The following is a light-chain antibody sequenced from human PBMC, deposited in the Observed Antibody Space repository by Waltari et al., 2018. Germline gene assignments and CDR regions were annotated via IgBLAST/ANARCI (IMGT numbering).Light chain of an antibody. Sequence: EIVMTQSPATLSVSPAERVTLSCRASQSVSSNLAWYQQKPGQAPRVLIYAASTRATGIPARFSGSGSGTEFTLTISSLQSEDFAVYYCQQYNNWPPMYTFGQGTKLEIK. CDR2: AAS. CDR3: QQYNNWPPMYT. CDR1: QSVSSN. V-gene: IGKV3-15*01. J-gene: IGKJ2*01.